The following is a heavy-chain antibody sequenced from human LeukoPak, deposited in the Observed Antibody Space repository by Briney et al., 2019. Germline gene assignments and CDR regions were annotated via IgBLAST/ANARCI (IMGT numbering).Heavy chain of an antibody. D-gene: IGHD2-15*01. J-gene: IGHJ5*02. CDR1: GYTFTGYY. Sequence: GASVKVSCKASGYTFTGYYIHWVRQAPGQGLEWRGWINPNSGGTKYAQNFQGRVTMTRDTSSSTAHMELSRLRSDDTAVYYCARGDCSVSGCHGGNWFDPWGQGTLVTVSS. CDR3: ARGDCSVSGCHGGNWFDP. V-gene: IGHV1-2*02. CDR2: INPNSGGT.